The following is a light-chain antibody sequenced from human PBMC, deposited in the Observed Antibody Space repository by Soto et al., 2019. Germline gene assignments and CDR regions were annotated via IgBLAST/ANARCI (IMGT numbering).Light chain of an antibody. J-gene: IGKJ1*01. CDR1: QSVSSSY. CDR2: GTS. V-gene: IGKV3-20*01. Sequence: EIVLTQSPGTLSVSPGDRATLSCRTSQSVSSSYLAWYQQNPGQAPRLLIQGTSTRATVIPDSFSGSGSGTDFSLTISRLEPEGFAVYYCQHYGTSVWTFGQGTKVEIK. CDR3: QHYGTSVWT.